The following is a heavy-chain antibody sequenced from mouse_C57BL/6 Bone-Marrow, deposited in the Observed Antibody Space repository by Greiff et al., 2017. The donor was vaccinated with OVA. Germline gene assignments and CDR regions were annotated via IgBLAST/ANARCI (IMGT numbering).Heavy chain of an antibody. V-gene: IGHV14-1*01. CDR1: GFNIKDYY. Sequence: EVKLQESGAELVRPGASVKLSCTASGFNIKDYYMHWVKQRPEQGLEWIGRIDPEDGDTEYAPKFQGKATMTADTSSNTAYLQLSSLTSEDTAVYYCTTSAFYYGSSYGRFAYWGQGTLVTVSA. J-gene: IGHJ3*01. D-gene: IGHD1-1*01. CDR3: TTSAFYYGSSYGRFAY. CDR2: IDPEDGDT.